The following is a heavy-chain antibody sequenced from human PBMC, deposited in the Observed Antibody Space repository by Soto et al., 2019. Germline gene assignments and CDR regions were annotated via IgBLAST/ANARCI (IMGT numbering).Heavy chain of an antibody. Sequence: QVQLVQSGAEVKKPGSSVKVSCKASGGTFSSYAISWVRQAPGQGLEWMGGIIPIFGTANYAQKFQGRVTITGDASTSKDYMEMGSLRSEDTAVYYCAIGPGEGIAARRLCNYYYGMDVWGQGTTVTVSS. CDR1: GGTFSSYA. V-gene: IGHV1-69*01. CDR2: IIPIFGTA. CDR3: AIGPGEGIAARRLCNYYYGMDV. D-gene: IGHD6-25*01. J-gene: IGHJ6*02.